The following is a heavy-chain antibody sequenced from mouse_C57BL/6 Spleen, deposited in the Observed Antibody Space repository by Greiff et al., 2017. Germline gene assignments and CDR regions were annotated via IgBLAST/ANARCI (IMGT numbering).Heavy chain of an antibody. CDR3: ARSADYSWFAY. Sequence: VQLQQSGAELARPGASVKMSCKASGYTFTSYTMHWVKQRPGPGLEWIGYINPSSGYTKYNQKFKDKATLTADKSSSTAFMQLSSLTSEDSAVYYCARSADYSWFAYWGQGTLVTVSA. CDR2: INPSSGYT. D-gene: IGHD2-4*01. J-gene: IGHJ3*01. CDR1: GYTFTSYT. V-gene: IGHV1-4*01.